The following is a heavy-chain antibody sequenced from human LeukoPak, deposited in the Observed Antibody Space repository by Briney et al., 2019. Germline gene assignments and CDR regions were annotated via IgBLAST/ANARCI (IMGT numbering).Heavy chain of an antibody. Sequence: GGSLRLSCAASGFTFSTQGMHWVRQAPGKGLEWVALIWYDGSNKYYADSVKGRFTISRDNSKNTLYLQMNSQRVEDTAVYYCARDLRKGSYFDCWGQGTLVTVSS. J-gene: IGHJ4*02. CDR3: ARDLRKGSYFDC. CDR1: GFTFSTQG. D-gene: IGHD3-10*01. V-gene: IGHV3-33*01. CDR2: IWYDGSNK.